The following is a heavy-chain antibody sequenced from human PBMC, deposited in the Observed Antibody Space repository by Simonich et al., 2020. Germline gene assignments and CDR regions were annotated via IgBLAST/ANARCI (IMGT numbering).Heavy chain of an antibody. J-gene: IGHJ4*02. CDR1: GFTFSSYA. CDR2: ISYEGSNK. V-gene: IGHV3-30*07. D-gene: IGHD6-6*01. CDR3: ARDLGSSYYFDY. Sequence: GGVVVQPGRSLRLSCAASGFTFSSYALHWVRQGPGKGLEWVAVISYEGSNKYYADSVKGRFTISRDNSKNTLYLQRNSLRAEDTAVYYCARDLGSSYYFDYWGQGTLVTVSS.